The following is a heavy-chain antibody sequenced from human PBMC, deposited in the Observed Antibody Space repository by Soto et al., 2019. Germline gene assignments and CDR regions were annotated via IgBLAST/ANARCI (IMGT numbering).Heavy chain of an antibody. J-gene: IGHJ4*02. CDR3: ARQWGD. V-gene: IGHV4-39*01. D-gene: IGHD3-16*01. CDR2: VYYGGSN. CDR1: GGSISKTPYY. Sequence: QLQLQESGPGLVKPSETLSLTCTVFGGSISKTPYYWGWIRQPPGKGLEWIGSVYYGGSNSYNPSLKRRVIMSVDTSKNQFSLRLSSVTASDTAVYYCARQWGDCGQGTLVTVSS.